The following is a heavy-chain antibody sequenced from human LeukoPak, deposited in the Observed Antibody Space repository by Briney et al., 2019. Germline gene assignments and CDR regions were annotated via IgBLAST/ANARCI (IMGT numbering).Heavy chain of an antibody. V-gene: IGHV1-69*13. CDR2: IIPIFGTA. J-gene: IGHJ4*02. CDR3: AAQKDPRPFDY. Sequence: SVKVSCKTSGGTFSSYSISWVRQAPGQGLEWMGGIIPIFGTANYAQKFQGRVTITADESTSTAYMELSSLRSEDTAVYYCAAQKDPRPFDYWGQGTLITVSS. CDR1: GGTFSSYS.